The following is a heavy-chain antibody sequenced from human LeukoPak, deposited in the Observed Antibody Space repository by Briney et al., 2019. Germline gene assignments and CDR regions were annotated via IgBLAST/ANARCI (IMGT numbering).Heavy chain of an antibody. CDR2: ISSTSSTV. Sequence: PGGSLRLSCAVSGVTFSSYSRTWVRQAPGKGLEWVSYISSTSSTVYYPYSMKGRFTIAINNTKNSAYMQSNTPRAEDTAVYYCARVGHWVKPDYYYYYMDVWGKGPTVTVSS. V-gene: IGHV3-48*04. J-gene: IGHJ6*03. D-gene: IGHD1-14*01. CDR1: GVTFSSYS. CDR3: ARVGHWVKPDYYYYYMDV.